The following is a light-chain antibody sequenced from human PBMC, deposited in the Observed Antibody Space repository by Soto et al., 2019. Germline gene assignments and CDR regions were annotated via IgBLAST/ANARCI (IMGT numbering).Light chain of an antibody. CDR1: SSDVGGYNY. CDR3: CSYTTSNTRQIV. V-gene: IGLV2-14*01. Sequence: QSVLTQPASVSGSPGQSITISCTGTSSDVGGYNYVSWYQQHPGKAPKFMIYDVSNRPSGVSNRFSGSKSGNTASLTISGLQVEDAADYYCCSYTTSNTRQIVFGTGTKLTVL. CDR2: DVS. J-gene: IGLJ1*01.